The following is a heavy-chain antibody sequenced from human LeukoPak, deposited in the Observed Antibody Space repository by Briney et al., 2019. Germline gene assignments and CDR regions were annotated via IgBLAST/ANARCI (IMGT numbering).Heavy chain of an antibody. Sequence: PGGSLRLSCAASGFTFSSYAMSWVRQAPGKGLEWVANIRYDGSEKGYGDSVEGRFIISRDNSKNSLYLQMNSLRAEDTAVYYCATRNNFEYWGQGTLVTVSS. CDR1: GFTFSSYA. CDR2: IRYDGSEK. J-gene: IGHJ4*02. V-gene: IGHV3-7*01. CDR3: ATRNNFEY.